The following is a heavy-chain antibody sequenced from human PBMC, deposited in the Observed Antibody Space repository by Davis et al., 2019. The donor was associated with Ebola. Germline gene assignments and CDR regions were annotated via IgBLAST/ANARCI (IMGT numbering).Heavy chain of an antibody. Sequence: PSETLSLTCTVSGGSISSYYWSWIRQPPGKGLEWIGYIYYSGSTIYNPSLKSRVTISIDTSKNQFSLKLSSVTAADTAVYYCARELGYCSGGSCYGGTFNYWGQGTLVTVSS. D-gene: IGHD2-15*01. CDR1: GGSISSYY. V-gene: IGHV4-59*12. CDR3: ARELGYCSGGSCYGGTFNY. J-gene: IGHJ4*02. CDR2: IYYSGST.